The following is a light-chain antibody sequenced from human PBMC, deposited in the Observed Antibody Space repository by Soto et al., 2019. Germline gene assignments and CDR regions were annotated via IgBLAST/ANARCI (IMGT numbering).Light chain of an antibody. V-gene: IGLV2-8*01. CDR3: SSYVGPNHVL. CDR1: SSDVGGYNY. Sequence: QSALTQPPSASGSPGQSVTISCTGTSSDVGGYNYVSWYQQHPGKAPKLMIYEVTKRPSGVPDRFSGSKSGNTASLTVSGLQAGDEADYYCSSYVGPNHVLLGGGTKLTVL. J-gene: IGLJ2*01. CDR2: EVT.